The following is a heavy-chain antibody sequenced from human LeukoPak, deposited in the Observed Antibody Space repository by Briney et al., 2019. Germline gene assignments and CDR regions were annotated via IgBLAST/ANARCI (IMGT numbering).Heavy chain of an antibody. J-gene: IGHJ4*02. CDR1: GFTFSSYW. CDR3: ARTRAGWLKAYFDY. D-gene: IGHD6-19*01. CDR2: IKQDGSEK. V-gene: IGHV3-7*01. Sequence: PGGSLRLSCAASGFTFSSYWMSWVRQAPGKGLEWVANIKQDGSEKYYVDSVKERFTISRDNAKNSLYLQMNSLRAEDTAVYYCARTRAGWLKAYFDYWGQGTLVTVCS.